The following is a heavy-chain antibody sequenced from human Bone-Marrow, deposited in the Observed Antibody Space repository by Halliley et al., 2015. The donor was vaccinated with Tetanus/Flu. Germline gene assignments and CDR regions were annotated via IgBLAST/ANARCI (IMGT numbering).Heavy chain of an antibody. J-gene: IGHJ5*02. CDR3: VRERGNDDYSIWFDP. Sequence: TLSLTCNVYGPSFSGYYWSWIRRPPGKGLEWIGEINENGNTNYNPSLKSRVTMSVDTSKNQISLRLSSVTVADTAVYYCVRERGNDDYSIWFDPWGQGTRVTVSS. CDR1: GPSFSGYY. D-gene: IGHD4-4*01. V-gene: IGHV4-34*01. CDR2: INENGNT.